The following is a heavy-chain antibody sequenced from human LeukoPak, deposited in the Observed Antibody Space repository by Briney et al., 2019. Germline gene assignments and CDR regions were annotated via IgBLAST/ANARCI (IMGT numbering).Heavy chain of an antibody. J-gene: IGHJ4*02. D-gene: IGHD5-18*01. CDR2: ISAYNGNT. CDR3: ARDRGSSYDYDTFFDY. Sequence: GASVKVSCKASGYTFTSYGISWVRQAPGQGLEWMGWISAYNGNTNYAQKLQGRVTMTTDTSTSTAYMELRSLRSDDTAVYYCARDRGSSYDYDTFFDYWGQGTLVTVSS. V-gene: IGHV1-18*01. CDR1: GYTFTSYG.